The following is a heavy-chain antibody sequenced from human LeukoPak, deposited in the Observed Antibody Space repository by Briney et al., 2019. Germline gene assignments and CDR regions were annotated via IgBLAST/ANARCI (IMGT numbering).Heavy chain of an antibody. J-gene: IGHJ3*02. CDR2: INPNSGGT. CDR3: ARDILYGGNPDAFDI. V-gene: IGHV1-2*02. Sequence: GASVKVSCKASGYTFTGYYMHWVRQAPGQGLEWMGWINPNSGGTNYAQKFQGRVTMTRDTSISTAYMELSRLRSDDTAVYYCARDILYGGNPDAFDIWGQGTMVTVSS. CDR1: GYTFTGYY. D-gene: IGHD4-23*01.